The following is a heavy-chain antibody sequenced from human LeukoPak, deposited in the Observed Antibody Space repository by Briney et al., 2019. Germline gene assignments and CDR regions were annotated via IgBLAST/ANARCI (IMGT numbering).Heavy chain of an antibody. CDR3: ARDYCSASSCYFDY. CDR2: IIPIFGTA. CDR1: GGTFSSYA. Sequence: SVKVSCKASGGTFSSYAISWVRQAPGQGLEWMGGIIPIFGTANYAQKFQGRVTITTDESTSTAYMELRSLRSDDTAVYSCARDYCSASSCYFDYWGQGTLVTVSS. J-gene: IGHJ4*02. D-gene: IGHD2-2*01. V-gene: IGHV1-69*05.